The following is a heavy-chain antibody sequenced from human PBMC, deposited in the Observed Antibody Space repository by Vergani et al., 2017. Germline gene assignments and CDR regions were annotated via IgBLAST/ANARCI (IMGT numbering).Heavy chain of an antibody. CDR1: GFSFNSYW. CDR3: ARARCIETCYMSNWLDS. CDR2: IKSDGSIT. J-gene: IGHJ5*01. D-gene: IGHD3-9*01. V-gene: IGHV3-74*03. Sequence: VQLVESGGGFFQPGGSLRLSCSASGFSFNSYWMHWVRQVPGKGLLWVSRIKSDGSITAYADSVKGRFTISRDNAQNTLYLQMNSLRVEDTGVYYCARARCIETCYMSNWLDSWGQGTLVIVSS.